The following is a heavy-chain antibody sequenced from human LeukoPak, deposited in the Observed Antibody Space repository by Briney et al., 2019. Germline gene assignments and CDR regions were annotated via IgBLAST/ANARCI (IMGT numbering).Heavy chain of an antibody. CDR3: ASLHWARDTVSFDY. V-gene: IGHV3-48*04. D-gene: IGHD4-17*01. Sequence: GGSLRLSCAASGFTFSSYSMNWVRQAPGKGLEWVSYIRRSSSTIYYADSVKGRFTISRDDAKNSLYLQMNSLRAEDTAVYYCASLHWARDTVSFDYWGQGALVTVSS. CDR2: IRRSSSTI. CDR1: GFTFSSYS. J-gene: IGHJ4*02.